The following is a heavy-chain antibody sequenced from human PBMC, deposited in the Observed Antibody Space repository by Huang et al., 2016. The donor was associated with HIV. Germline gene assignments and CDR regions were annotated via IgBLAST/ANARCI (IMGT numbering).Heavy chain of an antibody. J-gene: IGHJ4*02. CDR2: KNPNSGNT. Sequence: QVQLVQSGAEVKKPGASVKVSCQASGYTFSNYDINWVRQAPGQGLEWMGWKNPNSGNTGYARKFQGRVTMTRSTSISTAYMELSRRRFEDTAVYYCATLPPVNYGRSGGRVRDYWGQGSLVTVSS. CDR1: GYTFSNYD. D-gene: IGHD2-15*01. V-gene: IGHV1-8*01. CDR3: ATLPPVNYGRSGGRVRDY.